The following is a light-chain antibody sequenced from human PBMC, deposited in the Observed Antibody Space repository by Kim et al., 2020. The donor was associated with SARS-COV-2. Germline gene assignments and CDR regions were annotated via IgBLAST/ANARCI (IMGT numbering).Light chain of an antibody. CDR3: QVRDSSSDHPF. CDR2: YDS. V-gene: IGLV3-21*04. Sequence: SYELTQPPSVSVAPGKTARITCGGNNIGSKSVHWYQQKPGQAPVLVIYYDSDRPSGIPERFSGSNSGNTATLTISSVEAGDEADYYCQVRDSSSDHPFFG. J-gene: IGLJ1*01. CDR1: NIGSKS.